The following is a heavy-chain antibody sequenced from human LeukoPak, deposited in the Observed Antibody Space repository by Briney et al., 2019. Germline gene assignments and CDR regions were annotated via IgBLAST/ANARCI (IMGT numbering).Heavy chain of an antibody. J-gene: IGHJ6*02. D-gene: IGHD3-22*01. CDR3: ARPLSNGYFHDSGGYYPYAMDV. Sequence: GRSLRLSCAASGFTLSTSTMPWVRQAPGKGLEWVAVISYDGSNKFYADSVKGRSAISRDNSKNTLYLQMNSLRGYDSAVYYCARPLSNGYFHDSGGYYPYAMDVWGQGTTVTVSS. CDR2: ISYDGSNK. V-gene: IGHV3-30*09. CDR1: GFTLSTST.